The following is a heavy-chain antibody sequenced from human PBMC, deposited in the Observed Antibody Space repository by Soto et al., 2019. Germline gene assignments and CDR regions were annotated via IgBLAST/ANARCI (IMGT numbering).Heavy chain of an antibody. V-gene: IGHV1-18*04. Sequence: VQLVQSGAELKKPGASVRVSCKASGYTFTSFGVSWVRQAPGQGPDWLGWISPETGKTAYSYKFQVRVSMTADASTTKCYLDLGSLRSDDTAVDYCTRDLFLISRSTVTTDAYWGQGTLVT. CDR3: TRDLFLISRSTVTTDAY. CDR1: GYTFTSFG. D-gene: IGHD4-17*01. J-gene: IGHJ4*02. CDR2: ISPETGKT.